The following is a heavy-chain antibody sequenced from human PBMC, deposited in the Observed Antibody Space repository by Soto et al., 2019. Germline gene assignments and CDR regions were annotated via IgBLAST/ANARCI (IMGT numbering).Heavy chain of an antibody. CDR2: ISAYNGNT. V-gene: IGHV1-18*01. CDR1: GYTFTSYG. J-gene: IGHJ4*02. D-gene: IGHD3-16*01. CDR3: ARTKWGPGAEGYFI. Sequence: GASVKVSCKASGYTFTSYGISWVRQAPGQGLEWMGWISAYNGNTNYAQKLQGRVTMTTDTSTSTAYMELRSLRSDDTAVYYCARTKWGPGAEGYFIWGQGTLVTVSS.